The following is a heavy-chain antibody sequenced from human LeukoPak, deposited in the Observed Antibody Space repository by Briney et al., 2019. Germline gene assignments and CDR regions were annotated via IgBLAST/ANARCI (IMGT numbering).Heavy chain of an antibody. D-gene: IGHD3-9*01. CDR2: ISAYNGNT. CDR3: ARDGAYYDILTGYHPLDY. V-gene: IGHV1-18*04. CDR1: GYTFTSYG. Sequence: ASVKISCKTSGYTFTSYGISWVRQTPVQGLEWMGWISAYNGNTNYAQKLQGRVTMSTDTSTSTAYMELRSMRSDDTAVYYCARDGAYYDILTGYHPLDYWGQGTLVTVSS. J-gene: IGHJ4*02.